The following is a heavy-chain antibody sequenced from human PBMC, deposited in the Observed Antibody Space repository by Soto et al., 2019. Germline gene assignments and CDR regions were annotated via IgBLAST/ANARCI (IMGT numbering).Heavy chain of an antibody. CDR1: GGTFSTYG. D-gene: IGHD4-17*01. V-gene: IGHV1-69*13. Sequence: QVQLVQSGAEVKKPGSSVKVSCKASGGTFSTYGINWVRLAPGQGLEWMGWIIPKFGTTKNAQKFQGRVTLTADESTNTAYMELKYLRSDDTAVYFCAREVDPYYGGNSLSLDYWGQGTLVTVSS. CDR2: IIPKFGTT. CDR3: AREVDPYYGGNSLSLDY. J-gene: IGHJ4*02.